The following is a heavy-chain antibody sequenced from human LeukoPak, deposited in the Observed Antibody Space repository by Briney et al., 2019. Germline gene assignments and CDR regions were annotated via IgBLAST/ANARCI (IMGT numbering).Heavy chain of an antibody. J-gene: IGHJ4*02. CDR2: IKQDGSEK. CDR3: ARMGSSSSSF. D-gene: IGHD6-6*01. Sequence: GGSLRLSCAAPGFTFSSYWMSWVRQAPGKGLEWVANIKQDGSEKYYVDSVKGRFTISRDNAKNSLYLQMNSLRAEDTAVYYCARMGSSSSSFWGQGTLVTVSS. CDR1: GFTFSSYW. V-gene: IGHV3-7*01.